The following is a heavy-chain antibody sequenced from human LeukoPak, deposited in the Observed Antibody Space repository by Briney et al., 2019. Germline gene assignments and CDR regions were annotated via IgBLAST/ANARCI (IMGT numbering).Heavy chain of an antibody. CDR3: ARGDYGDYRGYYYYGMDV. CDR1: GGSISSYY. CDR2: IYYSGST. J-gene: IGHJ6*02. V-gene: IGHV4-59*06. Sequence: SETLSLTCTVSGGSISSYYWSWIRQHPGKGLEWIGYIYYSGSTYYNPSLKSRVTISVDTSKNQFSLKLSSVTAADTAVYYCARGDYGDYRGYYYYGMDVWGQGTTVTVSS. D-gene: IGHD4-17*01.